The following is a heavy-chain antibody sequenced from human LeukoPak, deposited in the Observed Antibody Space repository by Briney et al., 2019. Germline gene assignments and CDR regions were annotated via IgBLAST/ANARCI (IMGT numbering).Heavy chain of an antibody. J-gene: IGHJ6*03. CDR2: IIPIFGTA. Sequence: SVKVSCKASGYTFTSYYMHWVRQAPGQGPEWMGGIIPIFGTANYAQKFQGRVTITANKSTSTAYMELSSLRSEDTAVYYCARGKKGEQWLVQYYYYYMDVWGKGTTVTISS. CDR1: GYTFTSYY. D-gene: IGHD6-19*01. V-gene: IGHV1-69*06. CDR3: ARGKKGEQWLVQYYYYYMDV.